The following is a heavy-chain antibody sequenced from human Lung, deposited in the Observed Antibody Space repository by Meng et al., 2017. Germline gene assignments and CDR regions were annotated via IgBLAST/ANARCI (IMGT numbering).Heavy chain of an antibody. Sequence: VQMVQSGAEVKKPGASVKVCCKASGYTFTSYGISWVRQAPGQGLEWMGWISAYNGNTNYAQNLQGRVTMTRDTSTSTAYMELRSLRSDDTAVYYCAGEREDGSSGVYFQHWGQGTLVTVSS. J-gene: IGHJ1*01. CDR3: AGEREDGSSGVYFQH. CDR2: ISAYNGNT. CDR1: GYTFTSYG. D-gene: IGHD2-15*01. V-gene: IGHV1-18*01.